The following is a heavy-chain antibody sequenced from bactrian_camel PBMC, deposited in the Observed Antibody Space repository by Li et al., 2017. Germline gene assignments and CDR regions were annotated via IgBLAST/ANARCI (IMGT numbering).Heavy chain of an antibody. V-gene: IGHV3S66*01. Sequence: VQLVESGGGSVQAGGSLRLSCAASAVTDAANCMAWFRQAPGKEREGIARIYRNFARSADDPYYADSVKGRFTISRDNTGGMLYLQMNSLRPDDTGIYYCAADLEAEVDDCDDDYNHWGPGTQVTVS. CDR2: IYRNFARSADDP. D-gene: IGHD2*01. J-gene: IGHJ4*01. CDR1: AVTDAANC. CDR3: AADLEAEVDDCDDDYNH.